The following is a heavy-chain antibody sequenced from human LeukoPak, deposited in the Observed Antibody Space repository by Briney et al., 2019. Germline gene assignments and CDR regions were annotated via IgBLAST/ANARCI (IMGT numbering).Heavy chain of an antibody. CDR3: ARDGINPIMLYPTGKTSGGNAFDI. V-gene: IGHV1-18*01. J-gene: IGHJ3*02. Sequence: ASVNVSCKASGYTFTSYGISWVRQAPGQGLEWMGWISAYNGNTNYAQKLQGRVTMTTDTSTSTAYMELRSLRSDDTAVYYCARDGINPIMLYPTGKTSGGNAFDIWGQGTMVTVSS. D-gene: IGHD3-16*01. CDR1: GYTFTSYG. CDR2: ISAYNGNT.